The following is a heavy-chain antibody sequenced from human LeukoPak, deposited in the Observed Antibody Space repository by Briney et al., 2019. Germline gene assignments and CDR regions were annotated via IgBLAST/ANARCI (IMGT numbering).Heavy chain of an antibody. Sequence: GGSLRLSCAASGFTFSNDWMNWVRQAPGKGLEWVGRIKSRSDGGTTDYVAPVKGRFTISRDDSKHTLYLQVNSLKTEDTAVYYCTTGNWGSFSYWGQGTLVTVSS. CDR3: TTGNWGSFSY. CDR2: IKSRSDGGTT. CDR1: GFTFSNDW. D-gene: IGHD7-27*01. V-gene: IGHV3-15*01. J-gene: IGHJ4*02.